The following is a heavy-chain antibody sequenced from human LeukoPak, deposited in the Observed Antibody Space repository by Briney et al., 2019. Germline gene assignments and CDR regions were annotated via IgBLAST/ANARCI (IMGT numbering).Heavy chain of an antibody. J-gene: IGHJ6*02. CDR2: ISYHGRSV. Sequence: GGSLRLSCAASGFTFSNYAMNWVRQAPGKGLEWVAIISYHGRSVDYADSVKGRFTMSRDNSKITLSLQMNSLRAEDTAVYYCAKDRGYCSGGNCYNQYGMDVWGQGTTVTVSS. CDR3: AKDRGYCSGGNCYNQYGMDV. D-gene: IGHD2-15*01. V-gene: IGHV3-30-3*02. CDR1: GFTFSNYA.